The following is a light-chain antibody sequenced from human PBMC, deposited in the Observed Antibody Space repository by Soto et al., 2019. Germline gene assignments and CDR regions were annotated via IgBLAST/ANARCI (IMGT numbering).Light chain of an antibody. Sequence: QSVLTQPASVSGSPGQSITISCGGTRDDIGGYNFVSWYQHHPGKAPKLIIYDVTHRPSGVSERFSGSKSGFTASLTISGLQAEDESHYYCSSFTSISTYVFGTGTKLTVL. CDR2: DVT. V-gene: IGLV2-14*01. J-gene: IGLJ1*01. CDR3: SSFTSISTYV. CDR1: RDDIGGYNF.